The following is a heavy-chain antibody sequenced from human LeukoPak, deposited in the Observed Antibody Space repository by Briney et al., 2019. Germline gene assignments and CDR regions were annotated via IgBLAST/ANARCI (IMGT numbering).Heavy chain of an antibody. J-gene: IGHJ3*02. CDR2: ISDSGCST. V-gene: IGHV3-23*01. Sequence: PGGSLRLSCASCGFILRNYAMSWVRQAPGKGLEGVSAISDSGCSTYYADSVKGRFTISRDNSKNTLYLQMNSLRAEDTAVYYCVTGRLRGHAFVIWGQGTMVTVSS. CDR1: GFILRNYA. D-gene: IGHD4-17*01. CDR3: VTGRLRGHAFVI.